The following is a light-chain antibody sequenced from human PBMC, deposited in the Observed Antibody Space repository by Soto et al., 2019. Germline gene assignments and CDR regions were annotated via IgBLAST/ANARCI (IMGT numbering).Light chain of an antibody. CDR2: WAS. J-gene: IGKJ4*01. Sequence: DIVMTQSPDSLAVSLGERATINCKSSQTVLSTSNNRDYLAWYQQKPGQPPKLLINWASTRLSGVPDRFSGSGSATDFTLTISSLQAEDVAVYYCQHYLDFPLTFGGGTSVEIK. CDR1: QTVLSTSNNRDY. V-gene: IGKV4-1*01. CDR3: QHYLDFPLT.